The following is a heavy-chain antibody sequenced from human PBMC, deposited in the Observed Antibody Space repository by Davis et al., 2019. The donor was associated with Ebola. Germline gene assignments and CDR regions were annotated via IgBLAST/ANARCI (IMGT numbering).Heavy chain of an antibody. V-gene: IGHV4-59*12. D-gene: IGHD3-3*01. CDR3: ARRRITIFGVVPNNWFDP. Sequence: PSETLSLTCTVSGGSISSYYWSWIRQPPGKGLEWIGYIYYSGSTNYNPSLKSRVTISVDTSKNQFSLKLSSVTAADTAVYYCARRRITIFGVVPNNWFDPWGQGTLVTVSS. CDR1: GGSISSYY. J-gene: IGHJ5*02. CDR2: IYYSGST.